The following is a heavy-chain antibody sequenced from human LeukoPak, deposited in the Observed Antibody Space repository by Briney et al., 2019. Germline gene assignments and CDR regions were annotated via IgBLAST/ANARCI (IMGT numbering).Heavy chain of an antibody. D-gene: IGHD1-20*01. CDR3: ARGIITGTRNGAFDI. CDR2: IIPIFSTA. Sequence: SVKVSCKASGGTFSSYAISWVRQAPGQGLEWMGGIIPIFSTATYAQKFQGRVTITTDESTSTAYMELSNLRSEDTAVYYCARGIITGTRNGAFDIWGQGTMVTVSS. J-gene: IGHJ3*02. V-gene: IGHV1-69*05. CDR1: GGTFSSYA.